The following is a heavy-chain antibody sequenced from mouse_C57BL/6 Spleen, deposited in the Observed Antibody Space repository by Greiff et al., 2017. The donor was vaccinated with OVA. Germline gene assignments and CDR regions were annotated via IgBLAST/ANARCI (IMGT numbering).Heavy chain of an antibody. Sequence: QVQLQQPGAELVKPGASVKLSCKASGYTFTSYWMHWVKQRPGQGLEWIGMIHPNSGSTNYNEKFKSKATLTVDKSSSQAYMQLSSLTSEVAAVSCCARGGHLFWFDDWGQGTTVTVSS. CDR3: ARGGHLFWFDD. J-gene: IGHJ2*01. D-gene: IGHD3-3*01. CDR2: IHPNSGST. CDR1: GYTFTSYW. V-gene: IGHV1-64*01.